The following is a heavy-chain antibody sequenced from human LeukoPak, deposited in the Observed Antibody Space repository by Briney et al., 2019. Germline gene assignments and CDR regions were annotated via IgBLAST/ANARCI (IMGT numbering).Heavy chain of an antibody. V-gene: IGHV1-3*04. J-gene: IGHJ4*02. CDR3: ARDDYYDSSGAEVYFDY. Sequence: GASVKVSCKASGYTLASDAIHWVRQAPGQRLEWMGWVKIGNDNTKYSQKFQGRVTMTRDTSTSTVYMELSSLRSEDTAVYYCARDDYYDSSGAEVYFDYWGQGTLVTVSS. CDR1: GYTLASDA. D-gene: IGHD3-22*01. CDR2: VKIGNDNT.